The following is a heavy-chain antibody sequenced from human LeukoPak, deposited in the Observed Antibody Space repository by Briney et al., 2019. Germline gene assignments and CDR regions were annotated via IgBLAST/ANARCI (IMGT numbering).Heavy chain of an antibody. CDR1: GLPFSSYA. D-gene: IGHD4-11*01. Sequence: GGSLRLSCAASGLPFSSYAMSWVRQAPGKGLEWVSAISGSGGSTYYADSVKGRFTISRDNSKNTLYLQMNSLRAEDTAVYYCAQGTPMTTVTTSWDDAFDIWGQGTMVTVSS. CDR2: ISGSGGST. J-gene: IGHJ3*02. V-gene: IGHV3-23*01. CDR3: AQGTPMTTVTTSWDDAFDI.